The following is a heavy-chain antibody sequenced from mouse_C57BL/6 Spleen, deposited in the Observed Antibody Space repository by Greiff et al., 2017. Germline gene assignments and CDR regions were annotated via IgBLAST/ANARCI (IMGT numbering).Heavy chain of an antibody. CDR1: GFSLTSYG. CDR2: IWRGGST. CDR3: AKRSNYEGYAMDY. D-gene: IGHD2-5*01. J-gene: IGHJ4*01. Sequence: QVQLQQSGPGLVQPSQSLSITCTVSGFSLTSYGVHWVRQSPGKGLEWLGVIWRGGSTDYNAAFMSRLSITKDNSKSQVFFKMNSRQADDTAIYYCAKRSNYEGYAMDYWGQGTSVTVSS. V-gene: IGHV2-5*01.